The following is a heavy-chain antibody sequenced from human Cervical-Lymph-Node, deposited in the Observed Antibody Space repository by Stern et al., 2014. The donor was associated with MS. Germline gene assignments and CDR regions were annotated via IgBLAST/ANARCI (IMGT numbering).Heavy chain of an antibody. CDR2: SSWDDYN. CDR1: GFSLNNGGVG. D-gene: IGHD2-2*01. Sequence: QITLKESGPTLVQPTQTLTLTCSFSGFSLNNGGVGVGWLRQPPGKALELRALSSWDDYNRYISSLKSRLTIRKYTSKNQVVFTMTNMCPVDTCTYYCAQYRPLYVRDVWGQGTTVTVSS. CDR3: AQYRPLYVRDV. V-gene: IGHV2-5*02. J-gene: IGHJ6*02.